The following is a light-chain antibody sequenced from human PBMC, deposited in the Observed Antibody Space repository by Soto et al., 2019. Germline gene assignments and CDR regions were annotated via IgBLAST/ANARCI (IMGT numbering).Light chain of an antibody. CDR3: QQYNSYPWT. Sequence: DIQMTQSPSTLSASIGDRVVITCRASESISSWLAWYQQKPGKAPKLLIYDVSSLESGVPSRFSGSESGTEFTLTISSLQPDDSATYYCQQYNSYPWTFGQGTRVEIK. CDR2: DVS. J-gene: IGKJ1*01. CDR1: ESISSW. V-gene: IGKV1-5*01.